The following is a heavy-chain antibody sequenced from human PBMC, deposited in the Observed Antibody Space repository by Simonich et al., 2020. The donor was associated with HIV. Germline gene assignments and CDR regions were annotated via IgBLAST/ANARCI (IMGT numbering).Heavy chain of an antibody. V-gene: IGHV3-23*01. Sequence: EVQLLESGGGLVQPGGSRKLSCAASGVPVSRCAMSWVHQAPGKGLGWVSANRGGVGSTTYRDSVKGRFTISRENAKNTLYLQMNSLRAEDTAVYYCAKDRYYDFWSGYYDYWGQGTLVTVSS. CDR1: GVPVSRCA. J-gene: IGHJ4*02. CDR2: NRGGVGST. CDR3: AKDRYYDFWSGYYDY. D-gene: IGHD3-3*01.